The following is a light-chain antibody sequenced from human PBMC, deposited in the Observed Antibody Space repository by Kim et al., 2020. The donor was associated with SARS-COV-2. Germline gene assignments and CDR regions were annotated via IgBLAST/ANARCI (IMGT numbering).Light chain of an antibody. CDR3: AAWDDGLSGPV. CDR2: RNN. J-gene: IGLJ2*01. V-gene: IGLV1-47*01. Sequence: GQRVTISCSGSSSNIGSNYVYWYQQLPGTAPKLLIYRNNQRPSGVPDRFSGSKSGTSASLAFSGLRSEDEADYYCAAWDDGLSGPVFGGGTQLTVL. CDR1: SSNIGSNY.